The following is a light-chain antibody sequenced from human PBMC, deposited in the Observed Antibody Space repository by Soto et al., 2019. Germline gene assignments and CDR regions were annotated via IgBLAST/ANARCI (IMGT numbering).Light chain of an antibody. J-gene: IGKJ4*01. V-gene: IGKV1-33*01. Sequence: IQRTQTRSSLSASVVDRVPITCQASQDIKNYLNWYQQKSGKAPKLLIYDASDLETGVPSRFSGSGSGTDFTFTINSLQPEDIATYYCQQYDNLPLTFGGGSKVDI. CDR2: DAS. CDR1: QDIKNY. CDR3: QQYDNLPLT.